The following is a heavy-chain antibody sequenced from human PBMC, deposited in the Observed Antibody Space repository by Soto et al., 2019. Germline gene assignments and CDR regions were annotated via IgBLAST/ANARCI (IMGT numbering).Heavy chain of an antibody. D-gene: IGHD3-16*01. CDR2: IYHSGST. J-gene: IGHJ4*02. CDR1: SGSISSSNW. V-gene: IGHV4-4*02. Sequence: SETLSLTCAVSSGSISSSNWWSWVRQPPGKGLEWIGEIYHSGSTNYNPSLKSRVTISVDKSKNQFSLKLSSVTAADTAVYYCARGVSSPQGGYYFDYWGQGTLVTVSS. CDR3: ARGVSSPQGGYYFDY.